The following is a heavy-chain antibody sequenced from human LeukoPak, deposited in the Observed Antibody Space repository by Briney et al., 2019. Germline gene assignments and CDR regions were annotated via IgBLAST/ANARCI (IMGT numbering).Heavy chain of an antibody. Sequence: KPSETLSLTCIVSGGSISSNSYYWGWIRQPPGKGLEWIGSIHYSGSSNYNPSPKSRVTISVDTSKNQFSLKLSSVTAADTAVYYCARGRYIYGNAFDYWGQGTLVTVSS. D-gene: IGHD5-18*01. CDR3: ARGRYIYGNAFDY. CDR2: IHYSGSS. V-gene: IGHV4-39*07. CDR1: GGSISSNSYY. J-gene: IGHJ4*02.